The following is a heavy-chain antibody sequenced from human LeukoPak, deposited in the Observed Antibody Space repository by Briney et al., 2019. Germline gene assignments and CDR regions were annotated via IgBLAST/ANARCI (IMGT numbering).Heavy chain of an antibody. J-gene: IGHJ4*02. CDR1: GFTFSDYY. D-gene: IGHD3-22*01. V-gene: IGHV4-38-2*01. CDR3: ARVGVYDSSRRQFDY. Sequence: PGGSLRLSCAASGFTFSDYYMSWIRQPPGKGLEWIGSIYYRGSTYYNPSLKSRVTISVDTSKNQFSLKLSSVTAADTAVYYCARVGVYDSSRRQFDYWGQGTLVTVSS. CDR2: IYYRGST.